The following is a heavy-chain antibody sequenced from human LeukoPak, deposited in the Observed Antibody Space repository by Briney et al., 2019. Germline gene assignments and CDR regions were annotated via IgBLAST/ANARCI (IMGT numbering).Heavy chain of an antibody. D-gene: IGHD3-22*01. CDR2: IYYSGST. J-gene: IGHJ3*02. CDR1: GGSISSGGYY. CDR3: AREVSDYYDSSGYQTREGCAFDI. Sequence: SETLSLTCTVSGGSISSGGYYWSWIRQHPGKGLEWTGYIYYSGSTYYNPSLKSRVTISVDTSKNQFSLKLSSVTAADTAVYYCAREVSDYYDSSGYQTREGCAFDIWGQGTMVTVSS. V-gene: IGHV4-31*03.